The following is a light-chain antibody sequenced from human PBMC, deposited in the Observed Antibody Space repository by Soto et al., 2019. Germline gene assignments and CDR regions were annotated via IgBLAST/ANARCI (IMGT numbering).Light chain of an antibody. Sequence: EIVLTQSPATLSLSPGERATLSCRASQSVSSHLAWYQETPGQAPRLLIYDASNRATGIPARFSGSGSGTDFTLTISSLEPEDFAVYYCQHRSNWPPANLSFRGGTKVEIK. V-gene: IGKV3-11*01. CDR2: DAS. J-gene: IGKJ4*01. CDR3: QHRSNWPPANLS. CDR1: QSVSSH.